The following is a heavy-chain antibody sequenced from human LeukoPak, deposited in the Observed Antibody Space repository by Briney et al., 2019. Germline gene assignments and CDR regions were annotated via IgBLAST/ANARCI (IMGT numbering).Heavy chain of an antibody. V-gene: IGHV3-23*01. CDR1: GFTFSSYS. J-gene: IGHJ4*02. CDR2: ISNSGDST. CDR3: TRGADY. Sequence: GGSLRLSCAASGFTFSSYSMSWVRQALGKGLEWVSVISNSGDSTYSADSVKGRFTISRDNAKNTLYLQMDSLRAEDTAIYYCTRGADYWGQGTLVTVSS.